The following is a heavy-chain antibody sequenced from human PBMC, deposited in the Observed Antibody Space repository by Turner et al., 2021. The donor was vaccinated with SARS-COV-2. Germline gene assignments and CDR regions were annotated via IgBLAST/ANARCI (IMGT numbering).Heavy chain of an antibody. CDR2: RWYDGSNK. V-gene: IGHV3-33*01. Sequence: QVQLVESGGGVVQPGRSLRLSCSASGFTFSTYGMPWVRQAPGKGLEWVALRWYDGSNKYYADAVKGRFTIARDNSKNTLYLKMNSLRAEDTAVYYCAREPYSSSWKEYYFDFWGQGTLVTVSS. CDR3: AREPYSSSWKEYYFDF. J-gene: IGHJ4*02. D-gene: IGHD6-13*01. CDR1: GFTFSTYG.